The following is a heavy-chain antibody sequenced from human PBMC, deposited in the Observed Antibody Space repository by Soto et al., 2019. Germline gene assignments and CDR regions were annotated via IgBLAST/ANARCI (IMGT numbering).Heavy chain of an antibody. CDR3: AKVRILRVVAIVGAFDI. J-gene: IGHJ3*02. Sequence: GGSLRLSCAASGFTFSSYAMSWVRQAPGKGLEWVSAISGSGGSTYYADSVKGRFTISRDNSKNTLYLQMNSLSDEDTAVYYWAKVRILRVVAIVGAFDIWGQGTMVTVSS. V-gene: IGHV3-23*01. D-gene: IGHD3-22*01. CDR1: GFTFSSYA. CDR2: ISGSGGST.